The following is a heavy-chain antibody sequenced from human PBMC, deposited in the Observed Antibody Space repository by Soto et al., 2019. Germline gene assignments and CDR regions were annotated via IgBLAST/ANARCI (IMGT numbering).Heavy chain of an antibody. V-gene: IGHV1-69*13. Sequence: SVKVSCKVSGYTVTSYGISWVRQAPGQGLEWMGGIIPIFGTANYAQKFQGRVTITADESTSTAYMELSSLRSEDTAVYYCASEISSGWPINWFDPWGQGTLVTVSS. CDR3: ASEISSGWPINWFDP. CDR2: IIPIFGTA. J-gene: IGHJ5*02. CDR1: GYTVTSYG. D-gene: IGHD6-19*01.